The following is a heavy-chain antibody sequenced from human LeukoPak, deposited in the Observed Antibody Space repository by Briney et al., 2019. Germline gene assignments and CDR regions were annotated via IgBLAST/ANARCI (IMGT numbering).Heavy chain of an antibody. V-gene: IGHV3-23*01. J-gene: IGHJ4*02. D-gene: IGHD2-2*01. Sequence: GGSLRLSCAASGFTFSSSAKRWVRQAPGKGLEWVSAISGSGDSTYNADSVKGRFTISRDNSKNTLYLQMNSLRAEDTAIYYCAKDRDIVVVPAATDYYFDYWGQGTLVTVSS. CDR2: ISGSGDST. CDR1: GFTFSSSA. CDR3: AKDRDIVVVPAATDYYFDY.